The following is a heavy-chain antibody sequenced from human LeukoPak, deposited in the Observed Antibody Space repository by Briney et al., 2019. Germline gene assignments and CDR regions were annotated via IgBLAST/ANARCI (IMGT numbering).Heavy chain of an antibody. CDR2: ISYDGSNK. Sequence: GGSLRLSCAASGFTFSSYAMHWVRQAPGKGLEWVAVISYDGSNKYYADSVKGRFTISRDNYKNTLYLQMNSLRAEDTAVYYCAGGATGREIDYWGQGTLVTVSS. J-gene: IGHJ4*02. D-gene: IGHD1-26*01. V-gene: IGHV3-30-3*01. CDR3: AGGATGREIDY. CDR1: GFTFSSYA.